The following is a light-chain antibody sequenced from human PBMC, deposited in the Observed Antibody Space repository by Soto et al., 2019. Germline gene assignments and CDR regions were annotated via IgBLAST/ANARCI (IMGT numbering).Light chain of an antibody. CDR2: GAS. CDR3: QQYGSSLP. Sequence: EIVMTQSPATLSVSPGERATLSCRASQSVSSDLAWYHQKPGQAPRLLIYGASTRATGIPARFSGSGSGTEFTLTINSLQSEDFAVYYCQQYGSSLPFGQGTRLAIK. J-gene: IGKJ5*01. V-gene: IGKV3-15*01. CDR1: QSVSSD.